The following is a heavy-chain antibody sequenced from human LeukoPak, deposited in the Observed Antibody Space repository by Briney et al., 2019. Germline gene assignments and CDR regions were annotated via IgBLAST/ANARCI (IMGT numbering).Heavy chain of an antibody. V-gene: IGHV4-34*01. D-gene: IGHD3-3*01. CDR2: INHSGST. J-gene: IGHJ4*02. Sequence: SETLSLTCAVYGGSFSGYYWSWIRQPPGKGLEWIGEINHSGSTNYNPPLKSRVTISVDTSKNQFSLKLSSVTAADTAVYYCARGKGITIFAVPRYFDYWGQGTLVTVSS. CDR3: ARGKGITIFAVPRYFDY. CDR1: GGSFSGYY.